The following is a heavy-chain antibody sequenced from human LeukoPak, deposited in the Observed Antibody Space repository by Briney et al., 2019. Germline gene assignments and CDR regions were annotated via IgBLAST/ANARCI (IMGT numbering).Heavy chain of an antibody. CDR2: IIPIFGTA. CDR1: GGTFSSYA. J-gene: IGHJ6*03. CDR3: ARVPDPHYYYYMDV. V-gene: IGHV1-69*13. Sequence: GASVKVSCKASGGTFSSYAISWVRQAPGQGLEWMGGIIPIFGTANYAQKFQGRVTITADESTSTAYMELSSLRSEDTAVYYCARVPDPHYYYYMDVWGKGTTVTISS.